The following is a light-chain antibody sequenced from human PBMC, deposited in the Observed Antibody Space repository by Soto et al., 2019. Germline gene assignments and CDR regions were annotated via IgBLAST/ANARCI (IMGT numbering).Light chain of an antibody. CDR1: QGIRDD. V-gene: IGKV1-6*01. CDR2: SAS. Sequence: AIQMTQSPSSLSASVGDRVTITCRASQGIRDDLGWYQQKPGKAPKLLIYSASSLQSGVALRFSGSGSGTDFTLTISSLQPEDFATYYCLQDYNYPWTVGQGTKVDIK. CDR3: LQDYNYPWT. J-gene: IGKJ1*01.